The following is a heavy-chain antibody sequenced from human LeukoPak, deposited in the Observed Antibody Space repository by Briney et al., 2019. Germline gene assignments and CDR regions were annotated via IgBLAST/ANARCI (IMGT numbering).Heavy chain of an antibody. V-gene: IGHV3-23*01. CDR1: GFTLRSYA. Sequence: GGSLRLSCAASGFTLRSYAMSWVRQAPGKGLEWVSSISGSGGSTYYADSVKGRCTISRDNSKNTLYLQMNSLRVADPAVYYCAKVDRLAAGYWGQGTLVTVSS. CDR2: ISGSGGST. CDR3: AKVDRLAAGY. J-gene: IGHJ4*02. D-gene: IGHD6-13*01.